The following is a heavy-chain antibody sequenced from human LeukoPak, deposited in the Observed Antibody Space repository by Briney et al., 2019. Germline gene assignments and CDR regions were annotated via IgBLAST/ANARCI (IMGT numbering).Heavy chain of an antibody. CDR1: GGTFSNYV. CDR3: ARVGRALYGSGSYYFGY. CDR2: IIPIFDTA. J-gene: IGHJ4*02. V-gene: IGHV1-69*13. Sequence: ASVKVSCKASGGTFSNYVISWVRQAPGQGLEWLGGIIPIFDTANYAQKFQGRVTITADESTSTAYMELSSLRSEDTAVYYCARVGRALYGSGSYYFGYWGQGTLVTVSS. D-gene: IGHD3-10*01.